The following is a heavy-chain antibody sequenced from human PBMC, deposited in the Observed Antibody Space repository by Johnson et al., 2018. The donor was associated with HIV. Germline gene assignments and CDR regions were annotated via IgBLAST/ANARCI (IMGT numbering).Heavy chain of an antibody. Sequence: QVQLVESGGGVVQRGRSLRLSCAASGFIFSDYGMHWVRQAPGKGLEWVAVISYDGSNKHYADSVKGRFTISRDNSKKMVSLQMNSLRAEDMATYYCAKDLEGGYSHGYGAFDIWGQGTMVTVSS. V-gene: IGHV3-30*18. J-gene: IGHJ3*02. CDR2: ISYDGSNK. CDR1: GFIFSDYG. D-gene: IGHD5-18*01. CDR3: AKDLEGGYSHGYGAFDI.